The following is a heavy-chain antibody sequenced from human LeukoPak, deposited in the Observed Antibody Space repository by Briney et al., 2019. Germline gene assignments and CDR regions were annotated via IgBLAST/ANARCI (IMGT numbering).Heavy chain of an antibody. J-gene: IGHJ4*02. CDR3: ARYYYDSSGPQD. CDR1: GGSFSGYY. Sequence: SETLSLTCAVYGGSFSGYYWSWIRQPPGKGLEWIGEINHSGSTNYNPSLKSRVTISVDTSKNQFSLKLSSVTAADTAVYYCARYYYDSSGPQDWGQGTLVTVSS. CDR2: INHSGST. D-gene: IGHD3-22*01. V-gene: IGHV4-34*01.